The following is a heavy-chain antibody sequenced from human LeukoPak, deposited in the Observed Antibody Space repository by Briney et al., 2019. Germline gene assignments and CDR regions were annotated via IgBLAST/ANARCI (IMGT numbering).Heavy chain of an antibody. CDR3: ARRPAVTGALADY. CDR2: IDPGDSYT. CDR1: GYSFTSYW. D-gene: IGHD4-17*01. J-gene: IGHJ4*02. Sequence: GESLKISCKGSGYSFTSYWINWVRQMPGKGLEWMGRIDPGDSYTYYSPSFQGHVTISADRSLSTAYLRWSSLKASDTAMYYCARRPAVTGALADYWGQGTLVTVSS. V-gene: IGHV5-10-1*01.